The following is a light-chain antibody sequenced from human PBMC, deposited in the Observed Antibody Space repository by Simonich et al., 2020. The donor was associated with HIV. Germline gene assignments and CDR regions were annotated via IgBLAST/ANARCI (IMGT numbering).Light chain of an antibody. V-gene: IGLV1-40*01. CDR3: QSYDSSLSGWV. Sequence: QSVLTQPPSVSGAPGQRVTISCTGSSSNIGAGYDVHWYQQLPGTAPNLLIYGNSKPPSGVPDRFSGSKSGTSASLAITGLQAEDEADYYCQSYDSSLSGWVFGGGTKLTVL. CDR1: SSNIGAGYD. J-gene: IGLJ3*02. CDR2: GNS.